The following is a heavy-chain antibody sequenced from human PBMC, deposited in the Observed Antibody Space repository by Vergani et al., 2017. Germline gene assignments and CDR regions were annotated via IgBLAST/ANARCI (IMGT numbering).Heavy chain of an antibody. Sequence: QVQLVQSGAEVKKPGSSVKVSCKASGGTFSSYAISWVRQAPGQGLEWMGRIIPILGIENHAQKFQGRVTITADKSTSTAYMGLSSLRSEDTAVYYCTSRSLDYGDYEPPLYYYYYGMDGWGQGTTVTVSS. J-gene: IGHJ6*02. CDR3: TSRSLDYGDYEPPLYYYYYGMDG. CDR2: IIPILGIE. V-gene: IGHV1-69*04. D-gene: IGHD4-17*01. CDR1: GGTFSSYA.